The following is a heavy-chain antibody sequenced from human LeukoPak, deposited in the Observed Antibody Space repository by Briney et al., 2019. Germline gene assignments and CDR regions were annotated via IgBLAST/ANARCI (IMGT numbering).Heavy chain of an antibody. V-gene: IGHV3-74*01. CDR2: INSDGSTT. J-gene: IGHJ3*02. CDR1: GFTFSSYW. D-gene: IGHD2-8*01. CDR3: ATVGGVSGRAFDM. Sequence: GRSLRLSCAASGFTFSSYWMHWVRQAPGKGLVWVSRINSDGSTTSYADSVKGRFTISRDNAKNTLYLQMNSLRVEDAAVYYCATVGGVSGRAFDMWGQGTVVTVSS.